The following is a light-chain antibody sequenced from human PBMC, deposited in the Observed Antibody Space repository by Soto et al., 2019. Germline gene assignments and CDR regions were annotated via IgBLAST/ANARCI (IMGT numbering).Light chain of an antibody. CDR1: SSNIGSNT. Sequence: QSVLTQPPSASGTPGQRVTISCSGNSSNIGSNTVNWYQQLPGTAPKLLIYSNNQRPSGVPDRFSGSKSGTSASLAISGLQSEDEADYYCAAWDDSLNGLVFGTGTKVTV. CDR3: AAWDDSLNGLV. J-gene: IGLJ1*01. V-gene: IGLV1-44*01. CDR2: SNN.